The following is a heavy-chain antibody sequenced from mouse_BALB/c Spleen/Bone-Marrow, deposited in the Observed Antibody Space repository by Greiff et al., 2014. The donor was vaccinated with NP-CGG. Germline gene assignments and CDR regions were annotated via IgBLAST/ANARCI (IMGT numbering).Heavy chain of an antibody. D-gene: IGHD2-14*01. V-gene: IGHV1-87*01. CDR2: IYTGNGDT. CDR3: ARGAYYRYDGFAY. Sequence: QVQLQQSGAELARPGASVKLSCKASGYTFSSYWMQWVKQRPGQGLEWIGSIYTGNGDTRYTQKFKGKATLTADKSSSTAYMQLSSLASEDSAVYYCARGAYYRYDGFAYWGQGTLVTVSA. J-gene: IGHJ3*01. CDR1: GYTFSSYW.